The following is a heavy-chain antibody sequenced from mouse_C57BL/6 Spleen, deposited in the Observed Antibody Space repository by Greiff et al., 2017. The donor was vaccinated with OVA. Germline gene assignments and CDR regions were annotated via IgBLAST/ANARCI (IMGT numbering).Heavy chain of an antibody. CDR3: ARGGYDYDDYAMDY. CDR2: IDPSDSYT. J-gene: IGHJ4*01. D-gene: IGHD2-4*01. Sequence: QVQLQQPGAELVRPGTSVKLSCKASGYTFTSYWMHWVKQRPGQGLEWIGVIDPSDSYTNYNQKFKGKATLTVDTSSSTAYMQLSSLTSEDSAVYYCARGGYDYDDYAMDYWGQGTSGTVSS. CDR1: GYTFTSYW. V-gene: IGHV1-59*01.